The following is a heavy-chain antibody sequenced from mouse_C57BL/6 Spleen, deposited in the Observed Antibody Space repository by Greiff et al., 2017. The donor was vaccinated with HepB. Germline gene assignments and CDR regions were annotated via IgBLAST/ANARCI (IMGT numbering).Heavy chain of an antibody. V-gene: IGHV2-6-1*01. CDR1: GFSLTSYG. D-gene: IGHD2-4*01. J-gene: IGHJ4*01. Sequence: VQLQESGPGLVAPSQSLSITCTVSGFSLTSYGVHWVRQPPGKGLEWLVVIWSDGSTTYNSALKSRLSISKDNSKSQVFLKMNSLQTDDTAMYYCARHPYYDYDNAMDYWGQGTSVTVSS. CDR2: IWSDGST. CDR3: ARHPYYDYDNAMDY.